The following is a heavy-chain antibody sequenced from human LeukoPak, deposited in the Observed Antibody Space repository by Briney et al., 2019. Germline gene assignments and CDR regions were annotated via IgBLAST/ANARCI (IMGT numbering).Heavy chain of an antibody. J-gene: IGHJ4*02. CDR1: AFTVDTYY. CDR3: ARGGRADTATWYYFDY. Sequence: PGGSLRLSCAASAFTVDTYYMSWVRQAPGKGLEWVSVLFGGGSVYYADSVKGRFTIFRDNSKNTLYLQMTGLRGEDTAVYYCARGGRADTATWYYFDYWGQGTQVTVSS. D-gene: IGHD5-18*01. CDR2: LFGGGSV. V-gene: IGHV3-53*01.